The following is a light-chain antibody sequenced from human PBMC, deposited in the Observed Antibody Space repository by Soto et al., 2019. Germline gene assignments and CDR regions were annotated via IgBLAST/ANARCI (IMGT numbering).Light chain of an antibody. V-gene: IGKV1-5*01. J-gene: IGKJ1*01. CDR1: QGISGW. Sequence: DIQITQAPSTLSGSVGDRVTITCRASQGISGWLAWYQQQPGKDPKPLIYDASSLESGVPSRSSRSGSGTEFTLTISSLRPDDFATYYCQQYNSYWTFGQGTKVDI. CDR3: QQYNSYWT. CDR2: DAS.